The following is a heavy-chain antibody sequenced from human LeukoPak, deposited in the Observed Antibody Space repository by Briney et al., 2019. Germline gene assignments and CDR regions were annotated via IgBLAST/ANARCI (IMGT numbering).Heavy chain of an antibody. CDR3: AKGPYYYDSSGYQVIDY. Sequence: GGSLRLSCAASGFTFSSYGMHWVRQAPSKGLEWVAVISYDGSNKYYADSVKGRFTISRDNSKNTLYLQMNSLRAEDTAVYYCAKGPYYYDSSGYQVIDYWGQGTLVTVSS. V-gene: IGHV3-30*18. CDR1: GFTFSSYG. D-gene: IGHD3-22*01. CDR2: ISYDGSNK. J-gene: IGHJ4*02.